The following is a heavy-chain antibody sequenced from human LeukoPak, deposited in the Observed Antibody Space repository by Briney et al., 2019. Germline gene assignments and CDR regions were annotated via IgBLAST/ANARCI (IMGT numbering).Heavy chain of an antibody. V-gene: IGHV4-34*01. J-gene: IGHJ4*02. CDR3: ARGPYYDFWSGYYTDGFDY. D-gene: IGHD3-3*01. CDR2: INHSGST. CDR1: GVSFSGYY. Sequence: PSETLSLTCAVYGVSFSGYYWSWIRQPPGKGLEWIGEINHSGSTNYNPSLKSRVTISVDTSKNQFSLKLSSVTAADTAVYYCARGPYYDFWSGYYTDGFDYWGQGTLVTVSS.